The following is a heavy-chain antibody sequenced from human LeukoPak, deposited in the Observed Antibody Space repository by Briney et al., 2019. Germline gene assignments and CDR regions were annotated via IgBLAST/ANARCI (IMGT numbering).Heavy chain of an antibody. J-gene: IGHJ4*02. CDR3: ARLLRYFDWLSGQDDY. D-gene: IGHD3-9*01. Sequence: ASVKVSCKASGYTFTGYYMHWVRQAPGQRLEWMGWINPNSGGTNYAQKFQGRVTMIRDTSISTAYMELSRLRSDDTAVYYCARLLRYFDWLSGQDDYWGQGTLVTVSS. CDR2: INPNSGGT. V-gene: IGHV1-2*02. CDR1: GYTFTGYY.